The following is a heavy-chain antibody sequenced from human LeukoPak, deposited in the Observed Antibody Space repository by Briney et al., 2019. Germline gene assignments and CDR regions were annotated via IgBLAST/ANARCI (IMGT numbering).Heavy chain of an antibody. CDR2: INHGGSN. D-gene: IGHD2-2*01. CDR3: ARGRYYSSTSCYDFQH. CDR1: GVSFSGYY. J-gene: IGHJ1*01. Sequence: SETLSLTCAVYGVSFSGYYWSWIRQPPGKGLEWIGEINHGGSNNYNPSLKSRVTISVDTSMTQFSLKLSSVTAADTAVYYCARGRYYSSTSCYDFQHWGKGTLVTVSS. V-gene: IGHV4-34*01.